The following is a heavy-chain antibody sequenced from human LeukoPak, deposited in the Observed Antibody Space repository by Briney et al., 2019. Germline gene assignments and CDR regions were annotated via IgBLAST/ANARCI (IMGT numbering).Heavy chain of an antibody. CDR2: ISYDGSNK. Sequence: GRSLRLSCAASGFTFSSYGMHWVRQAPGKGLEWVAVISYDGSNKYYADSVKGRFTISRDNSKNTLYLQMNGLRAEDTAVYYCARGVKSAIGKWNYVWFDPWGPGTLVTVSS. CDR1: GFTFSSYG. V-gene: IGHV3-30*03. CDR3: ARGVKSAIGKWNYVWFDP. D-gene: IGHD1-7*01. J-gene: IGHJ5*02.